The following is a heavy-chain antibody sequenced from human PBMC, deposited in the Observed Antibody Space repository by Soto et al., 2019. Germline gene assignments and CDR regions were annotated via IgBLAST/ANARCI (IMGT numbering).Heavy chain of an antibody. Sequence: QVQLVESGGGVVQPGRSLRLSCAASGFTFSSYDMHWVRQAPGKGLEWVAVISYDGSNKYYADSVKGRFTISRDNSKNTLYLQMNRLRAEDTAVYYWEREATDYYDSSFGYWGQGTLVTVSS. V-gene: IGHV3-30-3*01. CDR3: EREATDYYDSSFGY. CDR1: GFTFSSYD. CDR2: ISYDGSNK. J-gene: IGHJ4*02. D-gene: IGHD3-22*01.